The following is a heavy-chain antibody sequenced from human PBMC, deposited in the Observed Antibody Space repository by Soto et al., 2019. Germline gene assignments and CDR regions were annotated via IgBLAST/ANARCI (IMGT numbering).Heavy chain of an antibody. Sequence: PGGSLRLSCAASGFTFSSYGMHWVRQAPGKGLEWLAVISYDGSNKYYADSVKGRFTISRDNSKNTLYLQMNSLRAEDTAVYYCAKVSAVVLMVYAPSFDYWGQGTLVTVSS. CDR1: GFTFSSYG. V-gene: IGHV3-30*18. J-gene: IGHJ4*02. CDR3: AKVSAVVLMVYAPSFDY. CDR2: ISYDGSNK. D-gene: IGHD2-8*01.